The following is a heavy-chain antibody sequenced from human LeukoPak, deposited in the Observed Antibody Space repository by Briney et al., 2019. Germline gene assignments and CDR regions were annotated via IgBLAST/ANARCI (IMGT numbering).Heavy chain of an antibody. CDR3: ARLPARGWFDP. D-gene: IGHD3-10*01. CDR2: IYYSGST. V-gene: IGHV4-59*01. J-gene: IGHJ5*02. Sequence: SETLSLTCTVSGGSLSSYYWSWIRQPPGKGLEWIGYIYYSGSTNYNPSLKSRVTISVDTSKNQFSLKLSSVTAADTAVYYCARLPARGWFDPWGQGTLVTVSS. CDR1: GGSLSSYY.